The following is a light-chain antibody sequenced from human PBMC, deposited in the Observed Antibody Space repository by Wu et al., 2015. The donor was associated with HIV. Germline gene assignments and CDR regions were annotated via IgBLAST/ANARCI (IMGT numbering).Light chain of an antibody. CDR1: QSVSSN. J-gene: IGKJ1*01. V-gene: IGKV3-15*01. Sequence: IVMTQSPATLSVFPGERATLSCRASQSVSSNLAWYQQKPGQAPRLLIYGASTRATDIPVRFSGSGSGTEFTLTISSLQSEGFAVYFCQQYDNWPPWTFGQGTKVEIK. CDR3: QQYDNWPPWT. CDR2: GAS.